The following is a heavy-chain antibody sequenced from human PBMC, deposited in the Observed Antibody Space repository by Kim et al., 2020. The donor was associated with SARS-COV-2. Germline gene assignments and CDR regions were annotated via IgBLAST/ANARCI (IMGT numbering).Heavy chain of an antibody. CDR1: GDSISSSSYY. V-gene: IGHV4-39*01. J-gene: IGHJ5*02. CDR3: ARARGGNLLTWFDP. CDR2: MHHSGST. Sequence: SETLSLTCTVSGDSISSSSYYWGWIRQPPGKGLEWIGTMHHSGSTSYSPSLKSRVTISVDTSKNQFSLKLSSVTAADTAVYHCARARGGNLLTWFDPWG. D-gene: IGHD2-21*02.